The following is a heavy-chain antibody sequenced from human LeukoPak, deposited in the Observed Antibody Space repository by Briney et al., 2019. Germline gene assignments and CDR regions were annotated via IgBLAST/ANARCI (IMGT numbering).Heavy chain of an antibody. CDR2: IYYSGST. V-gene: IGHV4-59*01. CDR1: GGSISSYY. CDR3: ARGGVIRYYYYGMDV. Sequence: PSETLSLTCTVSGGSISSYYWSWIRQPPGKGLEWIGYIYYSGSTNYNPSLKSRVTISVDTSKNQFSLKLSSVTAADTAVYYCARGGVIRYYYYGMDVWGQGTTVTVSS. J-gene: IGHJ6*02. D-gene: IGHD2-8*01.